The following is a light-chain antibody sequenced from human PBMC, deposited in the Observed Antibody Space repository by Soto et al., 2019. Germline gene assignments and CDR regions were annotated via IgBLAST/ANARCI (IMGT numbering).Light chain of an antibody. CDR1: ESVNSNS. CDR3: QQYVTSPLT. Sequence: ELVLTQSPGTVSLSPGERVTLSCRASESVNSNSLAWYQHKPGLAPRLLIFGASTRATRIPDRFSGSGSGTDFTLTISRLEPEDFAIYYCQQYVTSPLTFGGGTRVEMK. V-gene: IGKV3-20*01. CDR2: GAS. J-gene: IGKJ4*01.